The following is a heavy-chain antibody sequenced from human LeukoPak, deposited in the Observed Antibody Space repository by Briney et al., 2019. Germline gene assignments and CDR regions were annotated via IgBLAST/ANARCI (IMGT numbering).Heavy chain of an antibody. Sequence: ASVKVSCKASGYTFTGYYMHWVRQAPGQGLEWMGWINPNSGGTNYAQKFQGWVTMTRDTSISTAYMELSSLRSEDTAVYYCARDTIIRCSGGSCYSGWFDPWGQGTLVTVSS. D-gene: IGHD2-15*01. CDR2: INPNSGGT. V-gene: IGHV1-2*04. CDR3: ARDTIIRCSGGSCYSGWFDP. CDR1: GYTFTGYY. J-gene: IGHJ5*02.